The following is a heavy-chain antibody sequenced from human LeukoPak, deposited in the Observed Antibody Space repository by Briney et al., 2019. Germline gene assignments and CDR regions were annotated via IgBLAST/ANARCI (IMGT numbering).Heavy chain of an antibody. Sequence: GGSLRLSCAASGFTFSNYDMDWVRQAPGKGLEWVSHISSGGSIKYYADSLKGRFTISRDNAKNSLYLQMNSLRAEDTAVYYCARRYCSSTDCLFDYWGQGTLVTVSS. CDR3: ARRYCSSTDCLFDY. CDR2: ISSGGSIK. V-gene: IGHV3-48*03. D-gene: IGHD2-2*01. J-gene: IGHJ4*02. CDR1: GFTFSNYD.